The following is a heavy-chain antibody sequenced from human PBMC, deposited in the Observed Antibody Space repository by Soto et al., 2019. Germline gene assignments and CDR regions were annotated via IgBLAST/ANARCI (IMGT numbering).Heavy chain of an antibody. Sequence: SETLSLTCTVSGGSTRSYYWSWIRQPPGKGLEWIGYIYYSGSTNYNPSLKSRVTISVDTSKNQFSLKLSSVTAADTAVYYCARGSIAARGIYYYYGMDVWGQGTTVTVSS. CDR3: ARGSIAARGIYYYYGMDV. J-gene: IGHJ6*02. V-gene: IGHV4-59*01. CDR1: GGSTRSYY. CDR2: IYYSGST. D-gene: IGHD6-6*01.